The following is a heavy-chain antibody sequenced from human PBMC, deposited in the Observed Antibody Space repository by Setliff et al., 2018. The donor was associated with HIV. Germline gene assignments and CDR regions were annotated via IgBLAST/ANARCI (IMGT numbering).Heavy chain of an antibody. V-gene: IGHV4-39*01. J-gene: IGHJ3*02. CDR3: TRHRGPPWDAFDI. Sequence: SETLSLTCSVSGGSITGSGYHWGWIRQPPGKGLEWIGNIYYSGDTLYNASLRSRLTLSVDTSKNQFSLKLNSVTASDTAMYYFTRHRGPPWDAFDIWGQGTMVTVSS. CDR1: GGSITGSGYH. CDR2: IYYSGDT.